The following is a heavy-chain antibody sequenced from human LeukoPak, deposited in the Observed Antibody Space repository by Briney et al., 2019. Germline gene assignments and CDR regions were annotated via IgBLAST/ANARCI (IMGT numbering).Heavy chain of an antibody. D-gene: IGHD3-22*01. CDR1: GFTFSSYA. Sequence: GGSLRLSCAASGFTFSSYAMHWVRQAPGKGLEWVAVISYDGSNKYYADSVKGRFTISRDNSKNTLYLQMNSLRAEDTAVYYCARSDSSGYYWFDYWGQGTLDTVSS. CDR3: ARSDSSGYYWFDY. CDR2: ISYDGSNK. V-gene: IGHV3-30-3*01. J-gene: IGHJ4*02.